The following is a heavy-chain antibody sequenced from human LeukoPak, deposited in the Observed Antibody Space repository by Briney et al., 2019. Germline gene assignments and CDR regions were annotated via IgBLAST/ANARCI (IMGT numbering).Heavy chain of an antibody. V-gene: IGHV1-46*01. CDR2: INPSGGRT. CDR1: GYTFTSYY. J-gene: IGHJ6*03. CDR3: ARDSSLSTYYYYMDV. Sequence: GASVKVSCKASGYTFTSYYMHWVRQAPGQGLEWMGIINPSGGRTSYAQKFQGRVTMTRDMSTSTVYMELSSLRSEDTAVYYCARDSSLSTYYYYMDVWGKGTTVTVS.